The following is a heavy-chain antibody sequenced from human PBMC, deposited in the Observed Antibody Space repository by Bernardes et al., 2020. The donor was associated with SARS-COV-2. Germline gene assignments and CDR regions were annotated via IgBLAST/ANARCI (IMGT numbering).Heavy chain of an antibody. CDR2: LYYTGST. V-gene: IGHV4-59*01. Sequence: SETLSLTCTVSGGSISAYYWSWFRQPPGKGLEWIGYLYYTGSTNYNPSLQSRVTISVVTSKNQFSLKLSSVTAADTAVYYCARGFDYWGQGILVTVSS. CDR1: GGSISAYY. CDR3: ARGFDY. J-gene: IGHJ4*02.